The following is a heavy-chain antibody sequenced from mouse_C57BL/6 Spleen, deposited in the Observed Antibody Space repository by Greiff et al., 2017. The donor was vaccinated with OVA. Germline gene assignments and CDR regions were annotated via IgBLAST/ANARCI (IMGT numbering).Heavy chain of an antibody. CDR1: GFTFSSYA. V-gene: IGHV5-4*01. Sequence: EVQLVESGGGLVKPGGSLKLSCAASGFTFSSYAMSWVRQTPEKRLEWVATISDGGSYTYYPDNVKGRFTISRDNAKNNLYLQMSHLKSEDTAMYYCARERDYYGSSPYAMDYWGQGTSVTVSS. CDR2: ISDGGSYT. D-gene: IGHD1-1*01. CDR3: ARERDYYGSSPYAMDY. J-gene: IGHJ4*01.